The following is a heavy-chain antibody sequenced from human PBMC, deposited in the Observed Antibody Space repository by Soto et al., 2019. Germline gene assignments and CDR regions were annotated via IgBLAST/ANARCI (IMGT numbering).Heavy chain of an antibody. Sequence: ASVKVSCKASGYTFTSYGISWVRQAPGQGLEWMGWISAYNGNTNYAQKLQGRVTMTTDTSTSTAYMELRSLRSDDTAVYYCARDLFTMVRGVIWDDAFDSWGQGTRVTVSS. D-gene: IGHD3-10*01. CDR2: ISAYNGNT. CDR3: ARDLFTMVRGVIWDDAFDS. CDR1: GYTFTSYG. V-gene: IGHV1-18*01. J-gene: IGHJ3*02.